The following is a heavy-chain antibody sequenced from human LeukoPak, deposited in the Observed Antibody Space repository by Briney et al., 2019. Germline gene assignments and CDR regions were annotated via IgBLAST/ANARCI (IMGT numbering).Heavy chain of an antibody. D-gene: IGHD6-13*01. J-gene: IGHJ6*02. CDR3: ARDPGYSSSWYHLYYYGMDV. V-gene: IGHV1-18*01. CDR2: ISAYNGNT. CDR1: GYTFTSYG. Sequence: GASVKVSCKASGYTFTSYGISWVRQAPGQGLEWMGWISAYNGNTNYAQKLQGRVTMTTDTSTSTAYMELRSLRSDDTAVYYCARDPGYSSSWYHLYYYGMDVWGQGTTVTVSS.